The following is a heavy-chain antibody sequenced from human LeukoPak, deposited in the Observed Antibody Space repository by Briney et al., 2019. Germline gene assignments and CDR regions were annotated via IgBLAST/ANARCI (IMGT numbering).Heavy chain of an antibody. Sequence: SETLSLTCTVSGYSINSGYYWGWIRQPPGKGLEWIGSIYHSGSTYYNPSLKSRVTISVDTSKNQFSLKLSSVTAADTAVYYCARVITPYLTGSNWFDPWGQGTLVTVSS. D-gene: IGHD3-9*01. CDR3: ARVITPYLTGSNWFDP. V-gene: IGHV4-38-2*02. CDR2: IYHSGST. J-gene: IGHJ5*02. CDR1: GYSINSGYY.